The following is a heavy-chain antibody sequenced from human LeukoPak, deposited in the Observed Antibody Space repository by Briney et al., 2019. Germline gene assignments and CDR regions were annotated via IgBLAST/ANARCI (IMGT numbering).Heavy chain of an antibody. Sequence: PGGSLRLSCAASGFTFSSYSMNWVRQAPGKGLEWVSYITFSSSIIYYADSVKGRFTISRDNAKNTLYLQMNSLRDEDTAVFYCARSRYDYIWGIDYWGQGTLVTISS. D-gene: IGHD3-16*01. CDR1: GFTFSSYS. V-gene: IGHV3-48*02. J-gene: IGHJ4*02. CDR3: ARSRYDYIWGIDY. CDR2: ITFSSSII.